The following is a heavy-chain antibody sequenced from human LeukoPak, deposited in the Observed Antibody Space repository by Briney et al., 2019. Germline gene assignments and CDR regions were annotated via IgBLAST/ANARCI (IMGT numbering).Heavy chain of an antibody. CDR2: IHHSGST. V-gene: IGHV4-34*01. CDR3: ARASYDYVWGSYRYFDY. J-gene: IGHJ4*02. D-gene: IGHD3-16*02. CDR1: GGSFSGYY. Sequence: SETLSLACAVYGGSFSGYYWSWIRQPPGKGLEWIGEIHHSGSTNYNPSLESRVTISVDTSKNQFSLKLSSVTAADTAVYYCARASYDYVWGSYRYFDYWGQGTLVTVSS.